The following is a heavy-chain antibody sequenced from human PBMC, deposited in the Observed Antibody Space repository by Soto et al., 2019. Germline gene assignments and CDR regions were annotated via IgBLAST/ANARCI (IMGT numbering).Heavy chain of an antibody. Sequence: ASVKASCKASGYTFTSYAMHWVRQAPGQRLEWMGWINAGNGNTKYSQKFQGRVTITRDTSASTAYMELSSLRSEDTAVYYCARGVPALDTAMGTHKWSWFDPWGQGTLVTVSS. J-gene: IGHJ5*02. V-gene: IGHV1-3*01. D-gene: IGHD5-18*01. CDR2: INAGNGNT. CDR1: GYTFTSYA. CDR3: ARGVPALDTAMGTHKWSWFDP.